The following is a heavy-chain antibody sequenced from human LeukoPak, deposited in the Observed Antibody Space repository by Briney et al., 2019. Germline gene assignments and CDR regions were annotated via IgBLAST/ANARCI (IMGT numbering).Heavy chain of an antibody. V-gene: IGHV1-2*02. J-gene: IGHJ5*02. CDR1: GYTFTGYY. D-gene: IGHD6-19*01. CDR3: AISSGSSGSWFDP. CDR2: INPNSGGT. Sequence: ASVKVSCKASGYTFTGYYMHWVRQAPGQGLEWMGWINPNSGGTNYAQKFQGRVTMTRDTSISTAYMELSRPRSDDTAVYYCAISSGSSGSWFDPWGQGTLVTVSS.